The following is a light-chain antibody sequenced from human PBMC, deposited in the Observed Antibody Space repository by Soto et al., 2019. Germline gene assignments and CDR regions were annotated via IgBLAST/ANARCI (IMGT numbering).Light chain of an antibody. Sequence: DIQMTQSPSTLSASVGDRVTITCRASQSISNWLAWYQQKPGKAPKLLIYDASSLESGVPSRFSGSGSGTEFTLTISSLQRDDFATYYCQQYHSYFTFGPGTKVDIE. J-gene: IGKJ3*01. CDR3: QQYHSYFT. CDR1: QSISNW. CDR2: DAS. V-gene: IGKV1-5*01.